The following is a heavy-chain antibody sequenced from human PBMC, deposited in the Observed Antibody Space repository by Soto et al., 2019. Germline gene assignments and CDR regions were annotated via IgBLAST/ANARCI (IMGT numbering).Heavy chain of an antibody. V-gene: IGHV4-59*01. CDR2: IYYSGST. CDR1: GGSISSYY. J-gene: IGHJ5*02. D-gene: IGHD6-13*01. Sequence: SETLSLTCTVSGGSISSYYWSWIRQPPGKGLEWIGYIYYSGSTNYNPSLKSRVTISVDTSKNQFSLKLSSVTAADTAVYYCARVKRVAAAGTPTHNWFDPWGQGTLVTVSS. CDR3: ARVKRVAAAGTPTHNWFDP.